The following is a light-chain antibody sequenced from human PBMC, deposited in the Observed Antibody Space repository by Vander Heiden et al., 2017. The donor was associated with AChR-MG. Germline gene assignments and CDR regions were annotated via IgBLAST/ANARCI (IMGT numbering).Light chain of an antibody. CDR1: QSISSY. V-gene: IGKV1-39*01. CDR3: QQSDSTPPVT. J-gene: IGKJ4*01. CDR2: AAS. Sequence: DIQMTQSPSSLSASVGDRVTITCRASQSISSYLNWYQQKPGKAPKLLIYAASSLQSGVPSRFSGRGYGTDFTLTISSRQPEDFATYYCQQSDSTPPVTFGGGTKVEIK.